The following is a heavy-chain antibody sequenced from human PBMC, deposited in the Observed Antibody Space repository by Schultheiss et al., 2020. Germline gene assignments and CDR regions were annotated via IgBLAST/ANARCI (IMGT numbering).Heavy chain of an antibody. V-gene: IGHV4-59*01. CDR3: TRAGVWEPAGDV. D-gene: IGHD1-26*01. Sequence: SETLSLTCTVSGGSISSYYWSWIRQPPGKGLEWIGYIYYSGSTNYNPSLKSRVTISVDTSKDQFSLILNSVTAADTAVYYCTRAGVWEPAGDVWGKGTTVTVSS. CDR2: IYYSGST. CDR1: GGSISSYY. J-gene: IGHJ6*04.